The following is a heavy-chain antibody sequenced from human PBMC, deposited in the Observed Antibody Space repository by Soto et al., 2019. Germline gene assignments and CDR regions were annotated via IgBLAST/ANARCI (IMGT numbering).Heavy chain of an antibody. J-gene: IGHJ5*02. V-gene: IGHV4-34*01. D-gene: IGHD3-16*01. CDR3: ARGLFMMSDGEDNWFDP. Sequence: PSETLSLTCAVYGGSFSGYYWSWIRQPPGKGLEWIGEINHSGSTNYNPSLKSRVTISVDTSKNQFSLKLSSVTAADTAVYYCARGLFMMSDGEDNWFDPWGQGTLVTAPQ. CDR1: GGSFSGYY. CDR2: INHSGST.